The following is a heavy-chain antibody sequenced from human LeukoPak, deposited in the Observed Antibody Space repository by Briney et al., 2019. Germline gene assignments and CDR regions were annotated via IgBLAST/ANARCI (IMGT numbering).Heavy chain of an antibody. V-gene: IGHV3-33*01. CDR2: IWYDGSNK. D-gene: IGHD6-13*01. J-gene: IGHJ5*02. Sequence: GGSLRLSCAASGFTFSSYCMHWVRQAPGKGLEWVAVIWYDGSNKYYADSVKGRFTISRDNSKNTLYLQMNSLRAEDTAVYYCARVSLSSSWYSPWFDPWGQGTLVTVSS. CDR3: ARVSLSSSWYSPWFDP. CDR1: GFTFSSYC.